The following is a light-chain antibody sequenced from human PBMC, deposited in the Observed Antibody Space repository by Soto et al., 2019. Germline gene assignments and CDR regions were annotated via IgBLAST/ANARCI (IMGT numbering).Light chain of an antibody. CDR1: SSDVGSYSL. CDR3: CSYAGTHVV. V-gene: IGLV2-23*02. CDR2: EVN. Sequence: QSALTQPASVSGSPGQSISISCSGTSSDVGSYSLVSWYQQDPGKAPKLMIYEVNKRPSGVSDRFSGSKSGNTASLTISGLQADDEADYYCCSYAGTHVVFGGGTKVTVL. J-gene: IGLJ2*01.